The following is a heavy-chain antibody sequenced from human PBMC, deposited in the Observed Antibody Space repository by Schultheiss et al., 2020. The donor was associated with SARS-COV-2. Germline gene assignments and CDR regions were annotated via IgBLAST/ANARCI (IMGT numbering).Heavy chain of an antibody. J-gene: IGHJ4*02. D-gene: IGHD4-17*01. Sequence: SETLSLTCAVSGYSISSGYYWGWIRQPPGKGLEWIGSIYHSGSTYYNPSFKSRITISVDTSKNQFSLKLSSVTAADTAVYYCARGPLYGDYVYYFDYWGQGTLVTVSS. CDR3: ARGPLYGDYVYYFDY. CDR1: GYSISSGYY. CDR2: IYHSGST. V-gene: IGHV4-38-2*01.